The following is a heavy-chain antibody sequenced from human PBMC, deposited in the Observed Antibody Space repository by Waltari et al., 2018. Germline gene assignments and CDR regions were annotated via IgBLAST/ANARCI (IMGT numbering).Heavy chain of an antibody. CDR1: GFTFTSYG. V-gene: IGHV3-30*02. D-gene: IGHD4-4*01. Sequence: QVQLVESGGGVVQSGGSLRLSCATSGFTFTSYGMHWVRQAPGKGLEWVAFIRYDGGSEYYADTVKGRVTMSRDNSKNTLYLQINSLRPEDTAVYYCAKDFPFDYSLPDNWGQGTLVIVYS. CDR2: IRYDGGSE. J-gene: IGHJ4*02. CDR3: AKDFPFDYSLPDN.